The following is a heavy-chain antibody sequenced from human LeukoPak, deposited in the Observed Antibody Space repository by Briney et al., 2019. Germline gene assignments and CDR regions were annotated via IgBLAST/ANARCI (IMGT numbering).Heavy chain of an antibody. V-gene: IGHV1-18*01. J-gene: IGHJ5*02. CDR2: ISAYNGNT. Sequence: GASVKVSCKASGYTFTSYGISWVRQAPGQGLEWMGWISAYNGNTNYAQKLQGRVTMTRDTSISTAYMELSRLRSDDTAVYYCARGAGYSSSWYWFDPWGQGTLVTVSS. CDR3: ARGAGYSSSWYWFDP. D-gene: IGHD6-13*01. CDR1: GYTFTSYG.